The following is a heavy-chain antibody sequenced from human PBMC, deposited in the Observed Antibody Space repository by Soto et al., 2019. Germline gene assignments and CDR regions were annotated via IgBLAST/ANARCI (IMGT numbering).Heavy chain of an antibody. D-gene: IGHD1-1*01. V-gene: IGHV1-2*02. J-gene: IGHJ6*01. CDR1: GYTFNVYY. Sequence: QVQLVQSGAEVKKPGASVKVSCRASGYTFNVYYLHWVRQAPGQGLEWLGWINPNSGGTNYAQEFQGRVTMIRDKSISTAYMELRRLRSDDTAVYYCASAAWNGYYPHGMDVWVQGTTVTAS. CDR2: INPNSGGT. CDR3: ASAAWNGYYPHGMDV.